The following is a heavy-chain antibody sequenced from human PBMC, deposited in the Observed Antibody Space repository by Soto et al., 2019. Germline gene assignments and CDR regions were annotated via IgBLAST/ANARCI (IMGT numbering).Heavy chain of an antibody. CDR3: ARDRDGIMITFGGVIAPSNWFDP. J-gene: IGHJ5*02. CDR2: INAGNGNT. D-gene: IGHD3-16*02. CDR1: GYTFTSYA. V-gene: IGHV1-3*01. Sequence: ASVKVSCKASGYTFTSYAMHWVRQAPGQRLEWMGWINAGNGNTKYSQKFQGRVTITRDTSASTAYMELSSLRSEDTAVYYCARDRDGIMITFGGVIAPSNWFDPWGQGTLVTVSS.